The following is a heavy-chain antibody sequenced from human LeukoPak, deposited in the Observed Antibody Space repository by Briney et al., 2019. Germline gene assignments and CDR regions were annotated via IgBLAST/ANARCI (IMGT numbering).Heavy chain of an antibody. Sequence: PSETLSLTCTVSGGSISSYYRSWIPQPAGKGLEWIGRIYTSGSTNYNPSLKSRVTMSVDTSKNQFSLKLSSVTAADTAVYYCARDGSAAGWSNWFDPWGQGTLVTVSS. J-gene: IGHJ5*02. CDR3: ARDGSAAGWSNWFDP. V-gene: IGHV4-4*07. CDR1: GGSISSYY. CDR2: IYTSGST. D-gene: IGHD6-13*01.